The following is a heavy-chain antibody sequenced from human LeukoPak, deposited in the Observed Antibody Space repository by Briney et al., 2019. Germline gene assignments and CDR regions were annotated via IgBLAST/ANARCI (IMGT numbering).Heavy chain of an antibody. Sequence: PSETLSLTCTVSGGSISSSSYYWGWIRQPPGKGLEWIGSIYYSGSTYYNPSLKSRVTISVDTSKNQFSLKVTSVTAADTAVYYCARYSYGSSYAFDHWGQGTLVTVSS. CDR3: ARYSYGSSYAFDH. V-gene: IGHV4-39*07. CDR1: GGSISSSSYY. D-gene: IGHD5-18*01. CDR2: IYYSGST. J-gene: IGHJ4*02.